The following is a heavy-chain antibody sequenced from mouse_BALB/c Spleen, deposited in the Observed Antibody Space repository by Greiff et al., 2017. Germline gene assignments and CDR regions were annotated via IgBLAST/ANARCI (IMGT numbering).Heavy chain of an antibody. CDR2: IYPGNSDT. D-gene: IGHD1-1*02. Sequence: VQLQQSGTVLARPGASVKMSCKASGYTFTSYWMHWVKQRPGQGLEWIGAIYPGNSDTSYNQKFKGKATLTADKSSSTAYMELRSLTSEDSAVYYCTRWGGDWGQGTLVTVSA. CDR3: TRWGGD. CDR1: GYTFTSYW. V-gene: IGHV1-5*01. J-gene: IGHJ3*01.